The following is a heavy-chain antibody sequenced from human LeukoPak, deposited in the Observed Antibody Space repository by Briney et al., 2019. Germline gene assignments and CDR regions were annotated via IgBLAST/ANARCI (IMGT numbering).Heavy chain of an antibody. Sequence: IPSETLSLTCTVSGASLSSGGHYWNWIRQHPVKGLEWIGYIHFSGSTYYNPSLQSRVTISVDTSKSQFILNLSSVTAADTAVYYCARDGESGFSYLFDNWGQGTLVTVSS. V-gene: IGHV4-31*03. D-gene: IGHD5-12*01. CDR1: GASLSSGGHY. CDR3: ARDGESGFSYLFDN. J-gene: IGHJ4*02. CDR2: IHFSGST.